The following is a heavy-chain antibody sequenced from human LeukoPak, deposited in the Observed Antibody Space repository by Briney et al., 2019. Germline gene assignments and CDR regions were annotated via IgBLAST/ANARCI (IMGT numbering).Heavy chain of an antibody. Sequence: SQTLSLTCTVSGGSISSGGYYWSWIRQHPGKGLEWIGYIYYSGSTYYNPSLKSRVTISVDTSKSQFSLKLSSVTAADTAVYYCARAGGGDCCTVDYWGQGTLVTVSS. J-gene: IGHJ4*02. CDR1: GGSISSGGYY. CDR2: IYYSGST. CDR3: ARAGGGDCCTVDY. D-gene: IGHD2-21*02. V-gene: IGHV4-31*03.